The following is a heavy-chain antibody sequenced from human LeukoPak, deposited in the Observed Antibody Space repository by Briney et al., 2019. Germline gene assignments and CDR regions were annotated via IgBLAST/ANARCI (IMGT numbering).Heavy chain of an antibody. CDR1: GFTYSHYG. CDR3: AKDAQRGFDYSNSLES. V-gene: IGHV3-33*06. Sequence: PGGSLRLSCAASGFTYSHYGMHWVRQAPGKGLEWVAVIWSDGTQKYYGDAVKGRFTISRDNSMETLFLQMNSLRGDDTAVYYCAKDAQRGFDYSNSLESWGQGTLVTVSS. D-gene: IGHD4-11*01. J-gene: IGHJ5*01. CDR2: IWSDGTQK.